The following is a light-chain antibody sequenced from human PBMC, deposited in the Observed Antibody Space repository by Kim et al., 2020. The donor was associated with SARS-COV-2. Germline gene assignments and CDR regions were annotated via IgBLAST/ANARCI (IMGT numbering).Light chain of an antibody. V-gene: IGKV3-11*01. CDR3: QQRSKWPLT. J-gene: IGKJ4*01. Sequence: EIVLTQSPATLSLSPGERATLSCRASQSVSSYLAWYQQKPGQAPRLLIHDASDRATGIPARFSGSGSGTDFSLSISSLEPEDFAVYYCQQRSKWPLTFGGGTKLEI. CDR2: DAS. CDR1: QSVSSY.